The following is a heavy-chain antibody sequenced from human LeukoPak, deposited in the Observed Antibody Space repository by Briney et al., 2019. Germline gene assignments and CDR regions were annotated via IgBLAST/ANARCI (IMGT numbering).Heavy chain of an antibody. CDR3: ARLLDYCDTTGYYLGGTQGWFDP. J-gene: IGHJ5*02. CDR1: GYTFTNYF. V-gene: IGHV1-46*01. CDR2: INPSGGST. D-gene: IGHD3-22*01. Sequence: ASVKVSCKASGYTFTNYFMHWVRQAPGLGLEWMGVINPSGGSTTYAQTFQGRVTMTSDTSTSTLYMELSGLRSEDTAVYYCARLLDYCDTTGYYLGGTQGWFDPWGQGTLVTVSS.